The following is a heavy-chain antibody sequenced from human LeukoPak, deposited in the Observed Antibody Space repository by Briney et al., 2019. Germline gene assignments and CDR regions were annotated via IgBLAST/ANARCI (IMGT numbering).Heavy chain of an antibody. CDR1: GGSISSYY. Sequence: SETLSLTCTVSGGSISSYYWSWIRQPPGKGLEWIGYIYYSGSTNYNPSLKSRVTISVDTSKNQFSLKLSSVTAADTAVYYCARDQRQWLALANYNWFDPWGQGTLVTVSS. V-gene: IGHV4-59*01. J-gene: IGHJ5*02. CDR2: IYYSGST. CDR3: ARDQRQWLALANYNWFDP. D-gene: IGHD6-19*01.